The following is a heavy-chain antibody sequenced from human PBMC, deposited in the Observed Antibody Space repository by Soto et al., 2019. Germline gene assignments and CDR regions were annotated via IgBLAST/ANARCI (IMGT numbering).Heavy chain of an antibody. V-gene: IGHV3-33*01. CDR2: IWYDGSNK. J-gene: IGHJ1*01. D-gene: IGHD3-22*01. Sequence: GGSLRLSCAASGFTFSSYGMHWVRQAPGKGLEWVAVIWYDGSNKYYADSVKRRFTISRDNSKNTLYLQMNSLRAEDTAVYYCARVRSSGYYYVGYFQHWGQGTLVTVSS. CDR1: GFTFSSYG. CDR3: ARVRSSGYYYVGYFQH.